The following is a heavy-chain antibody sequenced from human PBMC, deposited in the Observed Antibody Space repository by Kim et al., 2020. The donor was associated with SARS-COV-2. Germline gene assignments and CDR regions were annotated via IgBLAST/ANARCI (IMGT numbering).Heavy chain of an antibody. V-gene: IGHV1-46*01. CDR1: GYTFTSYY. CDR3: ARDPRFWSGYYSYYYMDV. Sequence: ASVKVSCKASGYTFTSYYMHWVRQAPGQGLEWMGIINPSGGSTSYAQKFQGRVTMTRDTSTSTVYMELSSLRSEDTAVYYCARDPRFWSGYYSYYYMDVWSKGTTVTVSS. CDR2: INPSGGST. D-gene: IGHD3-3*01. J-gene: IGHJ6*03.